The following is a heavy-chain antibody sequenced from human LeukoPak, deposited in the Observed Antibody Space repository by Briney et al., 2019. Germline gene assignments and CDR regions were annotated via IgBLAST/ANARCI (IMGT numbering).Heavy chain of an antibody. CDR3: ARGKTRGGFDI. D-gene: IGHD3-10*01. CDR2: VNGDGSGT. J-gene: IGHJ3*02. Sequence: GGSLRLSCAASGFSFSSSWMHWVRQAPGKGQVWVSRVNGDGSGTIYADSAKGRFTISRDNAKNTLYLQMNSLRAEDTAVYYCARGKTRGGFDIWGPGTMVTVSS. CDR1: GFSFSSSW. V-gene: IGHV3-74*01.